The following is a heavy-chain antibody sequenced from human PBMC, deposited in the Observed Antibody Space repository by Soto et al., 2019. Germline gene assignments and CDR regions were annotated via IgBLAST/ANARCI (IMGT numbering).Heavy chain of an antibody. Sequence: GASVKFSCKASGYTFTSYGISWVRQAPGQGLEWMGWISAYNGNTNYAQKLQGRVTMTTDTSTSTAYMELRSLRSDDTAVYYCAREKGYDSSGYQGDAFDIWGQGTMVTVSS. CDR2: ISAYNGNT. CDR3: AREKGYDSSGYQGDAFDI. CDR1: GYTFTSYG. V-gene: IGHV1-18*04. D-gene: IGHD3-22*01. J-gene: IGHJ3*02.